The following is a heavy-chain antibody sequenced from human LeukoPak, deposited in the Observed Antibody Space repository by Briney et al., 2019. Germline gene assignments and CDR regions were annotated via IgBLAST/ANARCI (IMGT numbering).Heavy chain of an antibody. Sequence: SETLSLTCSVSGASISSYYWSWIRQPPGKGLEWIGYIDYSGSTNYSPSLKSRVTISADTSKNQFSLKLSSVTAADTAVYYCARASASSSSNWFDPWGQGTLVTVSS. CDR1: GASISSYY. V-gene: IGHV4-59*08. J-gene: IGHJ5*02. CDR2: IDYSGST. CDR3: ARASASSSSNWFDP. D-gene: IGHD6-6*01.